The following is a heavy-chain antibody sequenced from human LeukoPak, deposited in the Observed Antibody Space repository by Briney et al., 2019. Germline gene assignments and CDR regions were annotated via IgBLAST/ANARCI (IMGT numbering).Heavy chain of an antibody. CDR1: GGTFSSYA. D-gene: IGHD2-2*02. J-gene: IGHJ3*02. CDR2: ITPIFGTA. V-gene: IGHV1-69*13. Sequence: SVKVSCKASGGTFSSYAISWVRQAPGQGLEWMGGITPIFGTANYAQKFQGRVTITADESTSTAYMELSSLRSEDTAVYYCALLTQIVVVPAAIVQDIWGQGTMVTVSS. CDR3: ALLTQIVVVPAAIVQDI.